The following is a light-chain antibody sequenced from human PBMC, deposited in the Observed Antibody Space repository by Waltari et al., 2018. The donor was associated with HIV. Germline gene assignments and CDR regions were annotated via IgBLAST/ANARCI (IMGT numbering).Light chain of an antibody. CDR1: VLPKQY. J-gene: IGLJ3*02. CDR3: QSADSSTTHWV. Sequence: SYELTQPPSVSVSPGQTARITCSGAVLPKQYTHWYQQRPGQAPKVVIYKDTERPSGIPERFSGSSSGTTVTLTISAVQAEDEADYYCQSADSSTTHWVFGGGTKLTVL. CDR2: KDT. V-gene: IGLV3-25*03.